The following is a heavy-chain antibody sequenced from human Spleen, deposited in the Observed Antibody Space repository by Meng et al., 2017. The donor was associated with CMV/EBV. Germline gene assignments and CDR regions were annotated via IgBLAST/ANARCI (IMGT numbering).Heavy chain of an antibody. V-gene: IGHV3-30*02. J-gene: IGHJ1*01. CDR2: IRYDGSNK. Sequence: GGSLRLSCAASGFTFSYFGMHWVRQAPGKGLEWVAFIRYDGSNKYYADSVRGRFASSRDNTKNTLYLQMNSLRTEETAVYYGSKVSYCNGGTCPFAEYFQHWGQGTVVTVSS. CDR3: SKVSYCNGGTCPFAEYFQH. D-gene: IGHD2-15*01. CDR1: GFTFSYFG.